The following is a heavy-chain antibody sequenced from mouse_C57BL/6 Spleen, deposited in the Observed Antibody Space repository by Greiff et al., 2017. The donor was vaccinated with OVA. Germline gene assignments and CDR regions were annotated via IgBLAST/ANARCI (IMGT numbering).Heavy chain of an antibody. CDR2: INPYNGGT. CDR1: GYTFTDYY. V-gene: IGHV1-19*01. J-gene: IGHJ2*01. CDR3: ARGKVLLRD. D-gene: IGHD1-1*01. Sequence: VQLKQSGPVLVKPGASVKMSCKASGYTFTDYYMNWVKQSHGKSLEWIGVINPYNGGTSYNQKFKGKATLTVDKSSSTAYMELNSLTSEDSAVYYCARGKVLLRDWGQGTTLTVSS.